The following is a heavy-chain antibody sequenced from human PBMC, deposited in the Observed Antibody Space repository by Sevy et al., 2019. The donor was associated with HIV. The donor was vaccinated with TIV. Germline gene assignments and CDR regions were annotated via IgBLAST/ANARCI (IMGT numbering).Heavy chain of an antibody. Sequence: GGSLRLSCAASGFTFSSYGMHWVRQAPGKGLEWVAVISYDGSNKYYADSVKGRFTISRDNSKNTLYLQMNSLRAEDTAVYYCAKDRDRYTSPIHYWGQGTLVTVSS. CDR3: AKDRDRYTSPIHY. V-gene: IGHV3-30*18. CDR2: ISYDGSNK. D-gene: IGHD5-18*01. J-gene: IGHJ4*02. CDR1: GFTFSSYG.